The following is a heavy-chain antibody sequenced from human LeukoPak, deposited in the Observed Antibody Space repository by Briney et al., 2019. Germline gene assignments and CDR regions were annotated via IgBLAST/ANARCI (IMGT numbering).Heavy chain of an antibody. Sequence: GGSLRLSCAASGFTVSSNYMSWVRQAPGKGLECVSIIYSGGTTYYADSVKGRFTISRDNSKNTLYLQMNSLRAEDTAVYYCCTSPSFGSSWYQFNYWGQGALVIVSS. J-gene: IGHJ4*02. D-gene: IGHD6-13*01. V-gene: IGHV3-53*01. CDR2: IYSGGTT. CDR3: CTSPSFGSSWYQFNY. CDR1: GFTVSSNY.